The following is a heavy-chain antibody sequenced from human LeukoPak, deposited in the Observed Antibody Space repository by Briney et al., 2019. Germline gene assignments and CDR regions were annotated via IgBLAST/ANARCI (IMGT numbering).Heavy chain of an antibody. V-gene: IGHV4-39*07. Sequence: SETLSLTCTVSGGSISSSSYYWGWIRQPPGKGLEWIGSIYYSGSTYYNPSLKSRVTISVDTSKNQFSLKLSSVTAADTAVYYCAREARNWNDPNYWSQGTLVTVSS. CDR1: GGSISSSSYY. CDR2: IYYSGST. CDR3: AREARNWNDPNY. J-gene: IGHJ4*02. D-gene: IGHD1-1*01.